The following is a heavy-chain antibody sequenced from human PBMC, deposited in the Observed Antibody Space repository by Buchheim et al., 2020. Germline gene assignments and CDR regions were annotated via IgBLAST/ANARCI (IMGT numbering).Heavy chain of an antibody. CDR1: GFTFSSYG. J-gene: IGHJ5*02. CDR2: ISYDGSNK. Sequence: QVQLVESGGGVVQPGRSLRLSCAASGFTFSSYGMHWVRQAPGKGLEWVAVISYDGSNKYYADSVKGRFTISRDTSKNTLYLQMNSLRAEDTAVYYCAKGWYSSSQGRRLDPWGQGTL. CDR3: AKGWYSSSQGRRLDP. V-gene: IGHV3-30*18. D-gene: IGHD6-13*01.